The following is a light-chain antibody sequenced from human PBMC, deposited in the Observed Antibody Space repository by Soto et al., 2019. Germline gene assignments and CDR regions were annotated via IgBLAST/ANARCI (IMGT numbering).Light chain of an antibody. V-gene: IGKV3-15*01. J-gene: IGKJ1*01. CDR3: QQYNNWWT. Sequence: EIVMTQSPATLSVSPGERATLSCRASQSVSGNLAWYQQKPGQAPRLLIYGASTRAAGIPARFSGSGSGTEFTLTISSLQSEDFAVYYCQQYNNWWTVGQGTKVEIK. CDR2: GAS. CDR1: QSVSGN.